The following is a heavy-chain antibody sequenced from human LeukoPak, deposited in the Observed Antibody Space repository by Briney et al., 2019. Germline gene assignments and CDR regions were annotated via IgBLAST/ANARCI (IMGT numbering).Heavy chain of an antibody. J-gene: IGHJ3*02. Sequence: PGGSLRLSCAASGFTVSGKYMRWVRQAPGKGLECVSVIYSGGSTYYADSVKGRFTISRDNSKNTLSLQMNSLRAEDTAVYYCARRCDDSSGYYYFDTFDIWGQGTMVTVSS. CDR2: IYSGGST. CDR1: GFTVSGKY. CDR3: ARRCDDSSGYYYFDTFDI. D-gene: IGHD3-22*01. V-gene: IGHV3-53*01.